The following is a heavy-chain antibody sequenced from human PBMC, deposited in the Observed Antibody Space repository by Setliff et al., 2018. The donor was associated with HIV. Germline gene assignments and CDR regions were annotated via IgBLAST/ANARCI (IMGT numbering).Heavy chain of an antibody. CDR3: ARGNNGYYYDSSGYYH. J-gene: IGHJ5*02. CDR2: IYYRGNT. V-gene: IGHV4-39*01. D-gene: IGHD3-22*01. Sequence: SETLSLTCTVSGGSISSSSYYWGWIRQPPGKGLEWIGSIYYRGNTYYNPSLKSRVTISVDTSKNQFSLKLSSVTAADTAVYFCARGNNGYYYDSSGYYHWGQGTLVTVSS. CDR1: GGSISSSSYY.